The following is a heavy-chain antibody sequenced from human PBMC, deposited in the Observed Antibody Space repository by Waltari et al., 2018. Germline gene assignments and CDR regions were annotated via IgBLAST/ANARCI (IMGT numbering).Heavy chain of an antibody. CDR2: IYYSGST. CDR3: ARFLQYSYGHDAFDI. Sequence: QVQLQESGPGLVKPSETLSLTCTVSGGSISSYYWSWIRQPPGKGLEWIGLIYYSGSTNATPSLKSRVTISVDTSKNQFSLKLSSVTAADTAVYYCARFLQYSYGHDAFDIWGQGTMVTVSS. J-gene: IGHJ3*02. D-gene: IGHD5-18*01. CDR1: GGSISSYY. V-gene: IGHV4-59*01.